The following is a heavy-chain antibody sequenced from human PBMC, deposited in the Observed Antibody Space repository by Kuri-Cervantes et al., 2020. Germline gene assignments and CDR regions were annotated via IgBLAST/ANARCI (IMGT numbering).Heavy chain of an antibody. CDR2: IYYSGST. CDR3: AREGLGSSGYFHYYYYYMDV. J-gene: IGHJ6*03. Sequence: SETLSLTCTVSGGSISSYYWSWIRQPPGKGLEWIGYIYYSGSTNYNPSLKSRVTISVDTSKNQFSLKLSSVTAADTAVYYYAREGLGSSGYFHYYYYYMDVRGKGTTVTVSS. V-gene: IGHV4-59*01. CDR1: GGSISSYY. D-gene: IGHD3-22*01.